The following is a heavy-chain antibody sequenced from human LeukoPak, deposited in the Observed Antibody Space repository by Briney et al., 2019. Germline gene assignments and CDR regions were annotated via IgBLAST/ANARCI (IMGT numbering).Heavy chain of an antibody. J-gene: IGHJ3*01. Sequence: GASVKVSCKASGYTFTGYNMHWGRQAPGQGLEWMGWINPNNGGTNYAQKFQSRVTMTRDTSISTAYMDLSRLKSDDTAVHYCAREGNGGGQDFDVWGQGTMVTVSS. CDR1: GYTFTGYN. CDR2: INPNNGGT. V-gene: IGHV1-2*02. CDR3: AREGNGGGQDFDV. D-gene: IGHD2-8*01.